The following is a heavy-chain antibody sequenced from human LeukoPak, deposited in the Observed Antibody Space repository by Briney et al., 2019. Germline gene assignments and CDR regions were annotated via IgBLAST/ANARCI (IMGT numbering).Heavy chain of an antibody. Sequence: SVKLSCKASGGTFSSYAISWVRQAPGQGLEWMGGIIPIFGTANYAQKFQGRVTITTDESTSTAYMELSSLRSEDTAVYYCARARPFYDSSGYYYPDAFDIWGQGTMVTVSS. V-gene: IGHV1-69*05. CDR2: IIPIFGTA. CDR1: GGTFSSYA. D-gene: IGHD3-22*01. CDR3: ARARPFYDSSGYYYPDAFDI. J-gene: IGHJ3*02.